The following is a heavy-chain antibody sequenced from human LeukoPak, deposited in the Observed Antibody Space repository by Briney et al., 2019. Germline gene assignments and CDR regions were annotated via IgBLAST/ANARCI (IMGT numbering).Heavy chain of an antibody. D-gene: IGHD3-10*01. CDR1: GFTFSSYW. CDR3: AREPYYYDSGSDLRPFGP. J-gene: IGHJ5*02. Sequence: GGSLRLSCAASGFTFSSYWMSWVRQAPGKGLEWVANIKQDGSEKYYVDSVKGRFTISRDNAKNSLYLQMNSLRAEDTAVYYCAREPYYYDSGSDLRPFGPWGQGTLVTVSS. V-gene: IGHV3-7*01. CDR2: IKQDGSEK.